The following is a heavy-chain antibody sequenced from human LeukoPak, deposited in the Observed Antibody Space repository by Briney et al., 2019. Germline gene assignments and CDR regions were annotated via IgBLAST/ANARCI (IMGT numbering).Heavy chain of an antibody. CDR2: IYYSGST. J-gene: IGHJ5*02. CDR3: AKDGISSSSRFDP. D-gene: IGHD6-13*01. Sequence: SETLSLTCTVSGGSISSYYWSWIRQPPGKGLEWIGYIYYSGSTNYNPSLKSRVTISVDTSKKQFSLKLTSVTAADTAVYYCAKDGISSSSRFDPWGQGTLVTVSS. CDR1: GGSISSYY. V-gene: IGHV4-59*12.